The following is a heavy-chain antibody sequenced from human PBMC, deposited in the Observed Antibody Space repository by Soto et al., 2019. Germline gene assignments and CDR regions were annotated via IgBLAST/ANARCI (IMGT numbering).Heavy chain of an antibody. V-gene: IGHV4-34*11. CDR3: ARGWGGSGY. Sequence: PSETLSLTCDVSGHSISDYYWSWVRQSPGKGLEWLGYIYNRGRVNTNPSLQSRAPISMNTSKNQLSLNLRSVTAADTAVYYCARGWGGSGYWGQGTLVTVSS. D-gene: IGHD3-10*01. CDR1: GHSISDYY. CDR2: IYNRGRV. J-gene: IGHJ4*02.